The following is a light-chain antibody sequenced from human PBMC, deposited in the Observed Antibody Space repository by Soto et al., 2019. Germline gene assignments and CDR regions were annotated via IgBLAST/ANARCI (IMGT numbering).Light chain of an antibody. CDR1: NSDIGSYTF. Sequence: QSVLTQPASVSGSPGQSITISCTGTNSDIGSYTFVSWYQHHPGKAPKLLIHEVFNRPSGVSDRFSGSKSDNTASLTISGLQAEDEATYYCNSYTDSGTLVFGGGTKLTVL. J-gene: IGLJ3*02. CDR3: NSYTDSGTLV. CDR2: EVF. V-gene: IGLV2-14*01.